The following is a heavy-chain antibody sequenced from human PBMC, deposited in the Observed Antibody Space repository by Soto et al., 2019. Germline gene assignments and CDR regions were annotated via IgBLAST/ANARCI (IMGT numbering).Heavy chain of an antibody. J-gene: IGHJ4*02. V-gene: IGHV3-23*01. D-gene: IGHD2-15*01. Sequence: GGSLRLSCAASGFTFSSYAMSWVRQAPGKGLEWVSAISGSGGSTYYADSVKGRFTISRDNSKNTLYLQMNSLRAEDTAVYYCPRSVVGVVAASFGYCGQGTLVNVSS. CDR3: PRSVVGVVAASFGY. CDR1: GFTFSSYA. CDR2: ISGSGGST.